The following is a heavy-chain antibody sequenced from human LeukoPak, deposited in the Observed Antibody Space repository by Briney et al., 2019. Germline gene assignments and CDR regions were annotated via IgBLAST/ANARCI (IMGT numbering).Heavy chain of an antibody. CDR3: ARTKEMASISYFDS. CDR2: IDSSGSNI. J-gene: IGHJ4*02. Sequence: GGSLRLSCAASGFTFSSYAMSWVRQAPGKGLEWVSYIDSSGSNIHYADSVKGRFTISRDNAKNSLYLQMNSLGAEDTAVYYCARTKEMASISYFDSWGQGTLVTVPS. V-gene: IGHV3-48*03. D-gene: IGHD5-24*01. CDR1: GFTFSSYA.